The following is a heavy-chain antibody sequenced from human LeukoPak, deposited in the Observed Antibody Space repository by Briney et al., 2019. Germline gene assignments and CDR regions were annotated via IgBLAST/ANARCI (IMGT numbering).Heavy chain of an antibody. CDR2: ISWNSGSM. Sequence: GSSVSLFCAPAGFTFDDYAIGSVRQAPGKGLKWVSGISWNSGSMGDSDSVKGLFTISRNNTRNSLYLKMNSLRAEDKVLYYCAKFYKVDWYFDLWGRGTLVTVYS. CDR3: AKFYKVDWYFDL. V-gene: IGHV3-9*01. J-gene: IGHJ2*01. CDR1: GFTFDDYA. D-gene: IGHD3-10*01.